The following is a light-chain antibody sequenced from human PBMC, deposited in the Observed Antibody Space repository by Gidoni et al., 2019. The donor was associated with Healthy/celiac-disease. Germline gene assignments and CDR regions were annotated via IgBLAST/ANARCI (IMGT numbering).Light chain of an antibody. CDR2: RDS. J-gene: IGLJ3*02. V-gene: IGLV3-9*01. CDR3: QVGDSSTASLV. Sequence: SYELTQPLSVSVALGQTARITCGGNNTGSKNVHWYQQKPGQAPVLVIYRDSNRPSGIPERFSGSNSGNTATLTISRAQAGDEADYYCQVGDSSTASLVFGGGTKLTVL. CDR1: NTGSKN.